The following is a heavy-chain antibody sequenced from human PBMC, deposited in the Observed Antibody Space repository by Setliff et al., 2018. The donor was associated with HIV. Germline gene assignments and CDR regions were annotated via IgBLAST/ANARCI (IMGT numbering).Heavy chain of an antibody. CDR3: AREGPYYYGMDV. Sequence: SETLSLTCAVSGVSLSNTDFYWTWVRQAPGVGLEWIGFIDYSGTTHYNPSLKSRVTISNDMSNNHFSLHLTSVTAADTAIYFCAREGPYYYGMDVRGQGTTVTVSS. D-gene: IGHD3-10*01. CDR2: IDYSGTT. CDR1: GVSLSNTDFY. V-gene: IGHV4-30-4*08. J-gene: IGHJ6*02.